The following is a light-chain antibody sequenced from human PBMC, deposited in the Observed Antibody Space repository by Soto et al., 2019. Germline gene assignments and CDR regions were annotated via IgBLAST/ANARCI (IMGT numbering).Light chain of an antibody. Sequence: EIVLTQSPGTLSLSPGERATLSCRASQSVSSNYLAWYQQKPGQAPRRLIYAASSRATGIPDRFSGSGSGTDFTLTISRLEPEDFAVYYCQQYASSPTFGERTRLEI. J-gene: IGKJ5*01. CDR2: AAS. CDR1: QSVSSNY. V-gene: IGKV3-20*01. CDR3: QQYASSPT.